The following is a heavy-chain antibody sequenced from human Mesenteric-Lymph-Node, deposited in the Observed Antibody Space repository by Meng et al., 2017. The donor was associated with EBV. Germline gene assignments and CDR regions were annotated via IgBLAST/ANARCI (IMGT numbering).Heavy chain of an antibody. D-gene: IGHD2-2*01. Sequence: HVQLVKSGPDVMKPWASLTLAGKASGYTFTTYALWLVRQTRVPRLEWMGWINVGNGNTKYSQKFEGRVTISRDTSANTAYVELSSLRSEDTAVYYCARIRGIDSSTDYWGQGTLVTVSS. V-gene: IGHV1-3*01. CDR3: ARIRGIDSSTDY. CDR1: GYTFTTYA. CDR2: INVGNGNT. J-gene: IGHJ4*02.